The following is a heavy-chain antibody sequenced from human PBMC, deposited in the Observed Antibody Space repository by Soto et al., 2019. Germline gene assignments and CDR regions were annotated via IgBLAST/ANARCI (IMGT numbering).Heavy chain of an antibody. CDR2: IYYNGNT. J-gene: IGHJ4*02. V-gene: IGHV4-39*07. D-gene: IGHD2-8*02. Sequence: PSETLSLTCFVSGGSISNSDYYWGWIRQPPGKGLEWIGTIYYNGNTFYNPSLKSRITMSVDTSKNQFSLKLTSVTAADTAVYYCARDKITGLFDYWGQGTLVTVSS. CDR1: GGSISNSDYY. CDR3: ARDKITGLFDY.